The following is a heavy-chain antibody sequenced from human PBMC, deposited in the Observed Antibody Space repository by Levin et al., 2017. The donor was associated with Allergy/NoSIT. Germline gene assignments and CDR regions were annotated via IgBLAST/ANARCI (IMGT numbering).Heavy chain of an antibody. CDR2: ITSRSDGAAT. V-gene: IGHV3-15*01. D-gene: IGHD6-19*01. Sequence: GESLKISCAASGFSLSNAWMNWVRQAPGKGLEWVGRITSRSDGAATDYAAPVRGRFTISRDDSTNTLDLEMNSLKVEDTAVYFCATQFQWWGQGTLVTVSS. CDR3: ATQFQW. J-gene: IGHJ4*02. CDR1: GFSLSNAW.